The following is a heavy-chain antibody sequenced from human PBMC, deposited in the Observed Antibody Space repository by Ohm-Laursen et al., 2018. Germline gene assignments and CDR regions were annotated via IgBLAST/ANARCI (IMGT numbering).Heavy chain of an antibody. J-gene: IGHJ5*02. Sequence: SLRLSCAASGITFSNNAMSWVRQAPGKGLEWVSSISADVRSTYYAASVKGRFTISRDNSKNTLDLQMKSLRVEDTAMYYCARGWGWFDPWGQGTLVTVSS. CDR1: GITFSNNA. D-gene: IGHD3-16*01. CDR3: ARGWGWFDP. V-gene: IGHV3-23*01. CDR2: ISADVRST.